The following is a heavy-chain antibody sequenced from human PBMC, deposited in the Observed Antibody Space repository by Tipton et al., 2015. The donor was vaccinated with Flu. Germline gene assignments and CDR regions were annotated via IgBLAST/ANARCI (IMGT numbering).Heavy chain of an antibody. CDR1: GGSLSSSSYY. CDR2: IDYIGSS. J-gene: IGHJ4*02. Sequence: GLVKPSETLSLTCIVSGGSLSSSSYYWGWIRQPPGKGLEWIGTIDYIGSSYYNPSLKSRVTISGDRSKDQFSLKLSSVTAADTAVYYCARGGDYVGGVRGFPLRGDYWGQGTLVTVSS. D-gene: IGHD4-17*01. CDR3: ARGGDYVGGVRGFPLRGDY. V-gene: IGHV4-39*01.